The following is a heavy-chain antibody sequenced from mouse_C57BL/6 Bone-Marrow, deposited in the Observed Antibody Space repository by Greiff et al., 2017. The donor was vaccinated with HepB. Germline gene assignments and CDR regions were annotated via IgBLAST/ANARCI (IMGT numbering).Heavy chain of an antibody. Sequence: VQLQQSGAELVRPGASVKLSCTASGFNIKDDYMHWVKQRPEQGLEWIGWIDPENGDTEYASKFQGKATITADTSSNTAYLQLSSLTSEDTAVYYCTEGLRRHWYFDVWGTGTTVTVSS. CDR3: TEGLRRHWYFDV. J-gene: IGHJ1*03. CDR1: GFNIKDDY. D-gene: IGHD2-2*01. CDR2: IDPENGDT. V-gene: IGHV14-4*01.